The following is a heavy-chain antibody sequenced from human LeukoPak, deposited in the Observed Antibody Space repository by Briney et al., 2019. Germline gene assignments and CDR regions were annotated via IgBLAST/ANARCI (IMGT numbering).Heavy chain of an antibody. J-gene: IGHJ4*02. CDR3: AREVATGQGDY. D-gene: IGHD5-12*01. Sequence: ASVKVSCKASGYTFTDSYMHWVRQAPGQGLEWMGWINPNSGGTNYQGRVTMTRDTSITTAYMDLSRLRSDDTAVYYCAREVATGQGDYWGQGTLVTVSS. CDR2: INPNSGGT. V-gene: IGHV1-2*02. CDR1: GYTFTDSY.